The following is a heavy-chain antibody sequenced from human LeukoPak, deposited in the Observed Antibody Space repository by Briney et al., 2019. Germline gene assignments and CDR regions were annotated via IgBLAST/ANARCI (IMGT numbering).Heavy chain of an antibody. Sequence: SETLSLTCIFSGGSISSYYWSWIRQPPGKGLEWIGYIYYSGSTNYNPSLKSRVTISVDTSKNQFSLKLSSVTAADTAVYYCARYCSSTSCESTMDVWGQGTTVTVSS. CDR3: ARYCSSTSCESTMDV. CDR2: IYYSGST. J-gene: IGHJ6*02. CDR1: GGSISSYY. D-gene: IGHD2-2*01. V-gene: IGHV4-59*01.